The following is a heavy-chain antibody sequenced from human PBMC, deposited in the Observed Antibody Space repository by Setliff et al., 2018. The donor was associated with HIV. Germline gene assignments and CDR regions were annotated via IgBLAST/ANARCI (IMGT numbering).Heavy chain of an antibody. Sequence: SETLSLTCTVSGVSINSGDYFWSWIRQHPGKGLEWIGYISYRGTTYYNPSFKSRVTMSMDTSKNQVSLKLTSVTAADTAVHFCARLQKLDDIYYLDDWGQGTLVTGLL. CDR1: GVSINSGDYF. V-gene: IGHV4-31*03. D-gene: IGHD4-4*01. CDR3: ARLQKLDDIYYLDD. CDR2: ISYRGTT. J-gene: IGHJ4*02.